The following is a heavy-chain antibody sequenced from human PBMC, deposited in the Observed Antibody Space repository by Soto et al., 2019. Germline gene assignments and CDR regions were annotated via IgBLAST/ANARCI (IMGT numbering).Heavy chain of an antibody. J-gene: IGHJ4*02. V-gene: IGHV3-23*01. Sequence: EVQLLESGGGLVQPGGSLRLSCAASGFTLSNYAMTWVRQAPGKGLEWVSTIGVSGYDIFYADSVKGRFTISRDTSKNTLYLQMNSLRVEDTALYYCARDRSAWTSSEPLYWGQGSLITVSS. CDR1: GFTLSNYA. D-gene: IGHD2-2*01. CDR2: IGVSGYDI. CDR3: ARDRSAWTSSEPLY.